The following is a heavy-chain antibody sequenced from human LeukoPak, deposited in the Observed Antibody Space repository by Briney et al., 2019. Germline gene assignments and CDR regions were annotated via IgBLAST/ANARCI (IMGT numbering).Heavy chain of an antibody. CDR3: AKDYARYSGSYYLDY. CDR1: GFTFDDYA. J-gene: IGHJ4*02. Sequence: GGSLRLSCAASGFTFDDYAMHWVRQAPGKGLEWVSGISWNSGSIGYADPVKGRFTISRDNAKNSLYLQMNSLRAEDTALYFCAKDYARYSGSYYLDYWGQGTLVTVSS. D-gene: IGHD1-26*01. V-gene: IGHV3-9*01. CDR2: ISWNSGSI.